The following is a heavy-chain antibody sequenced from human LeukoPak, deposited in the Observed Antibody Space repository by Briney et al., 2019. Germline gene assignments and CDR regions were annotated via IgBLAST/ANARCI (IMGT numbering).Heavy chain of an antibody. CDR2: ISGSGGST. Sequence: GGSLRLSCAASGFTFSSYAMSWARQAPGKGLEWVSAISGSGGSTYYADSVKGRFTISRDNPKNTLYLQMNSLRAEDTAVYYCARDKRTDSSGYYSDAFDIWGQGTMVTVSS. CDR3: ARDKRTDSSGYYSDAFDI. J-gene: IGHJ3*02. CDR1: GFTFSSYA. D-gene: IGHD3-22*01. V-gene: IGHV3-23*01.